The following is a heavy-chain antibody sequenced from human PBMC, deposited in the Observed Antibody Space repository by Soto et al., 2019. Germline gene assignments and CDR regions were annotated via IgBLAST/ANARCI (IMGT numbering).Heavy chain of an antibody. CDR3: ARDGGRGYAYYMDF. V-gene: IGHV3-33*01. J-gene: IGHJ6*03. CDR2: IWYDGSNE. CDR1: GFTFSNNG. D-gene: IGHD3-16*01. Sequence: QVQLVESGGGVVQPVRSLRLSCASSGFTFSNNGMHWVRQAPGKGLEWVAVIWYDGSNEYYADSVKDRFTISRDNSKNTLYLQMNRLRVEDTAVYYCARDGGRGYAYYMDFWGKGATVTVSS.